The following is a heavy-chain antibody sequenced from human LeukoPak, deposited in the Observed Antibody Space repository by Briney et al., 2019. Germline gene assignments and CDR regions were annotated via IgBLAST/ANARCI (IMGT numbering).Heavy chain of an antibody. CDR1: GGSISSYY. D-gene: IGHD6-13*01. Sequence: SETLSLTCTVSGGSISSYYWSWIRQPAGKRLEWIGRIYTSGSTNYNPSLKSRVTISVDTSKNQFSLKLSSVTAADTAVYYCARGSSSSWYGYNWFDPWGQGTLVTVSS. CDR3: ARGSSSSWYGYNWFDP. J-gene: IGHJ5*02. V-gene: IGHV4-4*07. CDR2: IYTSGST.